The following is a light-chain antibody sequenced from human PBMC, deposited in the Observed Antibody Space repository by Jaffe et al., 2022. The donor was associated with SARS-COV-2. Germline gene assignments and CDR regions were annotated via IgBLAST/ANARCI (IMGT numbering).Light chain of an antibody. V-gene: IGLV3-19*01. J-gene: IGLJ2*01. CDR1: SLRSYY. CDR3: KSRDSSVKHVV. CDR2: GKN. Sequence: SSELTQDPAVSVALGQTVRITCQGDSLRSYYASWYQQKPGQAPVLVIHGKNNRPSGIPDRFSGSSSGNTASLTITGAQAEDEADYYCKSRDSSVKHVVFGGGTKLTVL.